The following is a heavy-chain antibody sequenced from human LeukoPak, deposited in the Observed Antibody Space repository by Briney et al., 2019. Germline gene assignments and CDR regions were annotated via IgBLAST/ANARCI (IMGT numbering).Heavy chain of an antibody. V-gene: IGHV4-59*08. D-gene: IGHD5/OR15-5a*01. J-gene: IGHJ3*02. CDR3: ARRVYVGAFDI. CDR1: GGSISSYY. CDR2: IYYSGST. Sequence: PSETLSLTCTVSGGSISSYYWSWIRQPPGKGLEWIGYIYYSGSTNYNPSLKSRVTISVDTSKNQFSLKLSSVTAADTAVYYCARRVYVGAFDIWGQGIMVTVSS.